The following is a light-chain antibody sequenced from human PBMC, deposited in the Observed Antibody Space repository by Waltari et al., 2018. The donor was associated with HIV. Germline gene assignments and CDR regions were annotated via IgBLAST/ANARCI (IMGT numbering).Light chain of an antibody. CDR2: DVS. V-gene: IGLV2-23*02. Sequence: QTALTQPASVSGSPGQSITLSCTGTRSDVGAYNLVSWYQQHPGKAPRLIIYDVSERPAGVSNRFTGSKSGNTASLTISGLQAEDEADYYCCSYVSEIVPCVFGGGTKLTVL. J-gene: IGLJ3*02. CDR3: CSYVSEIVPCV. CDR1: RSDVGAYNL.